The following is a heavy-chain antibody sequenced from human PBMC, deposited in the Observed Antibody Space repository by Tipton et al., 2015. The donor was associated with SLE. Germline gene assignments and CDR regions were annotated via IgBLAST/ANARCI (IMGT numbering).Heavy chain of an antibody. Sequence: TLSLTCTVSGGSISSGSYYWSWIRQPAGKGLEWIGRIYTSGSTNYNPSLKSRVTISVDTSKNQFSLKLGSVTAADTAVYYCARMFIGHYMDVWGKGTTVTVSS. V-gene: IGHV4-61*02. CDR1: GGSISSGSYY. J-gene: IGHJ6*03. CDR3: ARMFIGHYMDV. D-gene: IGHD2-15*01. CDR2: IYTSGST.